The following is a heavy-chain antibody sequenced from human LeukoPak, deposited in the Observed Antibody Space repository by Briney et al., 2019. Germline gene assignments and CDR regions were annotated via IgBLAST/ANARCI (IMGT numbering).Heavy chain of an antibody. V-gene: IGHV4-38-2*02. CDR1: GYSISSGYY. D-gene: IGHD4-17*01. J-gene: IGHJ4*02. CDR2: IYTSGST. CDR3: ARGAVTTEYFDY. Sequence: SETLSLTCTVSGYSISSGYYWGWIRQPPGKGLEWIGRIYTSGSTNYNPSLKSRVTMSVDTSKNQFSLKLSSVTAADTAVYYCARGAVTTEYFDYWGQGTLVTVSS.